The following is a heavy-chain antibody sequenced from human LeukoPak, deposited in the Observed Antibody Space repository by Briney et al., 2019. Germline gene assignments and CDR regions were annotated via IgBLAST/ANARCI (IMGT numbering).Heavy chain of an antibody. J-gene: IGHJ5*02. CDR2: IFWDEDK. D-gene: IGHD3-9*01. CDR1: VVSLSTSGVG. V-gene: IGHV2-5*02. CDR3: AHRPPTKVRYFDWLSPNWFDP. Sequence: SGPTLLQPTWTLTLTCTFSVVSLSTSGVGVGWIRQPPGRALEKLPLIFWDEDKRYSPSLKSRLTITKDTSKNQVVLTMTNMDPVDTATYYCAHRPPTKVRYFDWLSPNWFDPWGQGTLVTVSS.